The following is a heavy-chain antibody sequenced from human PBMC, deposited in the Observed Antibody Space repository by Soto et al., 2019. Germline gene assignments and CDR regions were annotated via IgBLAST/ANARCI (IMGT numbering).Heavy chain of an antibody. Sequence: SETLSLTCTVSGDSISTYYWSWIRQPPGKGLQWIGYIFYRGGTAYNPSLESRVTISLDMSKKQFSLKLNSMTAADTAVYYCARVQLVHKVIDYWGQGTQVTVSS. J-gene: IGHJ4*02. D-gene: IGHD1-1*01. CDR2: IFYRGGT. CDR1: GDSISTYY. CDR3: ARVQLVHKVIDY. V-gene: IGHV4-59*01.